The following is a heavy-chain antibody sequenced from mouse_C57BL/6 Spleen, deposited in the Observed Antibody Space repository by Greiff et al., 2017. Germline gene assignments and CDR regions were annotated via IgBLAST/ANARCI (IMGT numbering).Heavy chain of an antibody. J-gene: IGHJ2*01. D-gene: IGHD1-1*01. V-gene: IGHV1-80*01. CDR1: GYAFSSYW. CDR3: ARCGRNGDTIDY. CDR2: IYPGGGDT. Sequence: VQLQQSGAELVKPGASVKMSCTASGYAFSSYWMHWVKQRPGQGLEWIGQIYPGGGDTNYNGQFKGKATLTADKSSSTAYMQLSSLTSEDSAVYSCARCGRNGDTIDYWGQGTTLTVSS.